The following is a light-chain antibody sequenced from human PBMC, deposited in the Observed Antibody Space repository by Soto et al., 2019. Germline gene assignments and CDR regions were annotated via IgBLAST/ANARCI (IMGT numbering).Light chain of an antibody. CDR3: HQYNNWPPWT. Sequence: EIVLTHSPATLSLSPGEIATLSCRASQSVIRYLAWYQQRPGQAPRLLIYGASTRATGIPARFSGSGSGTEFTLTISSLQSEDYAVYYCHQYNNWPPWTFGQGTKVDIK. V-gene: IGKV3-15*01. CDR1: QSVIRY. CDR2: GAS. J-gene: IGKJ1*01.